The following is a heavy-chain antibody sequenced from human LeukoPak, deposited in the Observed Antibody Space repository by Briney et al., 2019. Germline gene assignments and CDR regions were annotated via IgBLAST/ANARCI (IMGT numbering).Heavy chain of an antibody. CDR1: GDSVSSSSVA. D-gene: IGHD6-19*01. V-gene: IGHV6-1*01. Sequence: SQTLSLTCAISGDSVSSSSVAWNWIRQSPSRGLEWLGRTYYRSKWYNDYAVSVKSRITINPDTSKNQFSPQLNSVTPEDTAVYYCARAGLSSGWYGNWFDPWGQGTLVTVSS. J-gene: IGHJ5*02. CDR3: ARAGLSSGWYGNWFDP. CDR2: TYYRSKWYN.